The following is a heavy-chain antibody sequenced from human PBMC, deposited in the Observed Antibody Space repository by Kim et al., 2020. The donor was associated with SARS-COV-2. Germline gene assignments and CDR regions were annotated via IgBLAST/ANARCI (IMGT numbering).Heavy chain of an antibody. D-gene: IGHD5-18*01. CDR1: GFIFSNYN. Sequence: GGSLRLSCAASGFIFSNYNMNWVRQAPGKGLEWVSYISTSSSSIHYADSVKGRFTVSRDNAKNSLFLQLNSLRDEDTAVYYCARASTGYSYGYYYWGQGTLVTVSS. CDR2: ISTSSSSI. V-gene: IGHV3-48*02. CDR3: ARASTGYSYGYYY. J-gene: IGHJ4*02.